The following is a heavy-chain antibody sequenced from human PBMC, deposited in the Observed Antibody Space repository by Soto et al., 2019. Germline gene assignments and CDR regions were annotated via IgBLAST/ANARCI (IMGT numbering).Heavy chain of an antibody. V-gene: IGHV3-21*01. Sequence: EVQLVESGGGLVKPGGSLRLSCAASGFTFSSYSMNWVRQAPGKGLEWVSSISSSSSYIYYADSVKGRFTISRDNAKNSLYLQMNSLRAEDTAVYYCARDKSSWTDIDSWGQGTLVTVSS. J-gene: IGHJ4*02. CDR3: ARDKSSWTDIDS. D-gene: IGHD6-13*01. CDR1: GFTFSSYS. CDR2: ISSSSSYI.